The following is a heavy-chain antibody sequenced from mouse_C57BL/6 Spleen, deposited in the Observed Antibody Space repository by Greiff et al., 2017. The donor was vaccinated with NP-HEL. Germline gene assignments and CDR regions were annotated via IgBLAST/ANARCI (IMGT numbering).Heavy chain of an antibody. CDR1: GFNITDYY. V-gene: IGHV14-1*01. Sequence: EVQLQQSGPELVRPGASVKLSCKASGFNITDYYMHWVKQRPEQGLEWIGRIDPEDGDTEYAPKFQGKATLTADTSSNTAYLQLSSLTSEDTAVYYCTTEGYDAGAWFAYWGQGTRVTVSA. CDR3: TTEGYDAGAWFAY. J-gene: IGHJ3*01. CDR2: IDPEDGDT. D-gene: IGHD2-14*01.